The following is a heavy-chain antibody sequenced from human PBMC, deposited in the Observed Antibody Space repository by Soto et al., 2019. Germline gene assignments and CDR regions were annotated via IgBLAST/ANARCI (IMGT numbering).Heavy chain of an antibody. Sequence: ASVKVSCKTSGYTFSNYDCSWVRQAPGQGLEWMGWVSNKNGVTNYAEKFRDRVTMTTDTSTNTIYMELRSLRSDDTAVYFCARERLNTGWYGFDHWGQGTQVTVPS. CDR1: GYTFSNYD. CDR3: ARERLNTGWYGFDH. J-gene: IGHJ4*02. V-gene: IGHV1-18*04. CDR2: VSNKNGVT. D-gene: IGHD2-8*02.